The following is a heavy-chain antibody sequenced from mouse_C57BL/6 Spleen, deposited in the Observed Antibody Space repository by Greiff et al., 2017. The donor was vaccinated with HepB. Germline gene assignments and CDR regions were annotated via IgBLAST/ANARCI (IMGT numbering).Heavy chain of an antibody. CDR2: IWSDGST. D-gene: IGHD2-1*01. CDR1: GFSLTSYG. Sequence: VVAPSQSLSITCTVSGFSLTSYGVHWVRQPPGKGLEWLVVIWSDGSTTYNSALKSRLSISKDNSKSQVFLKMNSLQTDDTAMYYCARRDGNHGWFAYWGQGTLVTVSA. V-gene: IGHV2-6-2*01. CDR3: ARRDGNHGWFAY. J-gene: IGHJ3*01.